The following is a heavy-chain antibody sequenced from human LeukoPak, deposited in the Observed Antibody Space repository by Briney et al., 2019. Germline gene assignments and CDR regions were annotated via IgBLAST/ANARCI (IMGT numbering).Heavy chain of an antibody. CDR2: INWNGDTT. CDR3: ARQTRGYVYYFDY. CDR1: GFPFQDSG. D-gene: IGHD2-2*01. J-gene: IGHJ4*02. Sequence: GRSLRLSCAASGFPFQDSGLSWVRQPPGKGLEWISGINWNGDTTVYADSVKGRFTISRDNAKNSLYLQMNSLRADDTAFYYCARQTRGYVYYFDYWGQGTLVTVSS. V-gene: IGHV3-20*04.